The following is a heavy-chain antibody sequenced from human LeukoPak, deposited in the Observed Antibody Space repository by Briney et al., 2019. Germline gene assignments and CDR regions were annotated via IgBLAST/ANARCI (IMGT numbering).Heavy chain of an antibody. CDR3: ASLESIEYSSSTAFDI. J-gene: IGHJ3*02. D-gene: IGHD6-6*01. V-gene: IGHV1-46*01. CDR2: INPSGGST. Sequence: ASVKVSCKASGYTFTSYYMHWVRQAPGQGLEWMGIINPSGGSTSYAQKFQGRVTMTRDTSTSTVYMELSSLRSEDTAAYYCASLESIEYSSSTAFDIWGQGTMVTVSS. CDR1: GYTFTSYY.